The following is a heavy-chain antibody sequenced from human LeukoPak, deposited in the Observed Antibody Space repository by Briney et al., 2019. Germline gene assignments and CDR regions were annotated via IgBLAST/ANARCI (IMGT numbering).Heavy chain of an antibody. CDR2: LDPEDGET. Sequence: GASVKVSCKVSGYTLTELSMHWVRQAPGKGLEWMGGLDPEDGETIYAQKFQGRVTMTEDTSTDTAYMELSSLRSEDTAVYYCATDREWEPMSGFDYWGQGTLVTVSS. J-gene: IGHJ4*02. CDR1: GYTLTELS. D-gene: IGHD1-26*01. CDR3: ATDREWEPMSGFDY. V-gene: IGHV1-24*01.